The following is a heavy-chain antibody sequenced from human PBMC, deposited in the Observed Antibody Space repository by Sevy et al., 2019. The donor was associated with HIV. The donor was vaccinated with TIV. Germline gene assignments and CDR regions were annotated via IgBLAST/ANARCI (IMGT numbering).Heavy chain of an antibody. CDR2: ISANNGNT. V-gene: IGHV1-18*01. J-gene: IGHJ4*02. D-gene: IGHD3-22*01. CDR1: GYTFTSYG. CDR3: AGGPGTFYYDSSGYCHDY. Sequence: ASVKVSCKASGYTFTSYGISWVRQAPGQGLEWMGWISANNGNTNYVQKFKGRVTMTTDTSTTTAYLELWSLRSDDTGVYYFAGGPGTFYYDSSGYCHDYWGQGTLVTFSS.